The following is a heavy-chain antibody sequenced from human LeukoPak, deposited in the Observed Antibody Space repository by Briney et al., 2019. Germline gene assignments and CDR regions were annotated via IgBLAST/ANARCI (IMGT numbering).Heavy chain of an antibody. J-gene: IGHJ6*03. Sequence: PSETLSLTCIVSGFSIRSDYAWGWVRQPPGNGLEWIGIIYHSGNTYYNPSLKSRVTISVDTSKNQFSLKLSSVTAADTAVYYCARDRIAGYGLYYYYYYYMDVWGKGTTVTISS. CDR3: ARDRIAGYGLYYYYYYYMDV. CDR2: IYHSGNT. CDR1: GFSIRSDYA. V-gene: IGHV4-38-2*02. D-gene: IGHD3-16*01.